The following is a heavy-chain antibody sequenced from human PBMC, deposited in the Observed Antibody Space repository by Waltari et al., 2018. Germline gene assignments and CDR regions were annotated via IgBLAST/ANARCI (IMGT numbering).Heavy chain of an antibody. D-gene: IGHD5-12*01. CDR1: GGSISSGSYY. Sequence: QVQLQESGPGLVKPSQTLSLTCTVSGGSISSGSYYWSWIRQPAGKGLEWIGYIYASGSTNYNPSRKSRVTISVDTSKNQFSLKVSSVTAADTAVYYCARNGYEAHFDYWGQGTLVTVSS. CDR2: IYASGST. J-gene: IGHJ4*02. CDR3: ARNGYEAHFDY. V-gene: IGHV4-61*09.